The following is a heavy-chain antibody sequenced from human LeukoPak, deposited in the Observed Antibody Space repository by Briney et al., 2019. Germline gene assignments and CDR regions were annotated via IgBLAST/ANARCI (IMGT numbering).Heavy chain of an antibody. J-gene: IGHJ1*01. CDR1: GFTFGSYG. CDR2: ITPNADRT. D-gene: IGHD3-22*01. CDR3: AIMHGYYDGSGYWVQ. V-gene: IGHV3-23*01. Sequence: PGGSLRLSCAVSGFTFGSYGMSWVRQAPGKGLEWVSFITPNADRTSYADSVEGRFTISRDNPRNTLYMQMNSLRDEDTALYYCAIMHGYYDGSGYWVQWGQGTLVTVSS.